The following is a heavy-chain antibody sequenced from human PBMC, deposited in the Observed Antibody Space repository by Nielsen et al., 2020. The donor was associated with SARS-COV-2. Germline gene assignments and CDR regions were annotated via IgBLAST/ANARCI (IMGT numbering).Heavy chain of an antibody. Sequence: ESLKISCAASGFTFSSYGMHWVRQAPGKGLEWIGEINHSGSTNYNPSLKSRVTISVDTSKNQFSLKLSSVTAADTAVYYCARGVVVPAASMDVWGKGTTVTVSS. CDR1: GFTFSSYG. D-gene: IGHD2-2*01. CDR2: INHSGST. V-gene: IGHV4-34*01. J-gene: IGHJ6*03. CDR3: ARGVVVPAASMDV.